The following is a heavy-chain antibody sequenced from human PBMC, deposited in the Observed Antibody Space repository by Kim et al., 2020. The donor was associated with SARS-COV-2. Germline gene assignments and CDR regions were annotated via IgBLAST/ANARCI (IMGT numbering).Heavy chain of an antibody. D-gene: IGHD3-22*01. CDR3: ARDYYDSSGYDY. J-gene: IGHJ4*02. Sequence: YAQKLQGRVTMTTDTSTSTAYMELRSLRSDDTAVYYCARDYYDSSGYDYWGQGTLVTVSS. V-gene: IGHV1-18*01.